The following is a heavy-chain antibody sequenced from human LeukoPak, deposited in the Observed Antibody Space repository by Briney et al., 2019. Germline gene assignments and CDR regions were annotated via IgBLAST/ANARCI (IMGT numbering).Heavy chain of an antibody. D-gene: IGHD3/OR15-3a*01. CDR1: KFTFSNYA. CDR3: AKRSKFWTGLLDY. J-gene: IGHJ4*02. Sequence: PGGSLRLSCTASKFTFSNYAMRGGRQAPGKGLEWVSVISGSGGSTYYADSVKGRFTISRDNSKDTLFLQMNSLRTEDTAVYYCAKRSKFWTGLLDYWGQGTLVTVSS. V-gene: IGHV3-23*01. CDR2: ISGSGGST.